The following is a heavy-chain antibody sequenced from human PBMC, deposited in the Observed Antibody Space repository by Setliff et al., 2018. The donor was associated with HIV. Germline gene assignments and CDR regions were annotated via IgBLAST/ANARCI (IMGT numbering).Heavy chain of an antibody. J-gene: IGHJ4*02. Sequence: PGGSLRLSCAASGFTFSDYPMNWVRQAPGKGLEWVSHIYPDSNNIDYTDSVKGRFTISRDNAKSSLFLQMNSLRAEDTAVYYCARDKTTGGAYWGQGTLVTVSS. D-gene: IGHD4-4*01. CDR1: GFTFSDYP. CDR2: IYPDSNNI. V-gene: IGHV3-48*01. CDR3: ARDKTTGGAY.